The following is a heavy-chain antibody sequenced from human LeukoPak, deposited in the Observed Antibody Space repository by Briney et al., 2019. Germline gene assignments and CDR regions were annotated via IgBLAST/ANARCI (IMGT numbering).Heavy chain of an antibody. CDR1: GFTFSSYE. CDR3: AKGGSYRSQPYFDY. V-gene: IGHV3-48*03. CDR2: ISSSGSTI. J-gene: IGHJ4*02. D-gene: IGHD3-16*02. Sequence: GGSLRLSCAASGFTFSSYEMNWVRQAPGKGLEWVSYISSSGSTIYYADSVKGRFTISRDNAKNSLYLQMNSLRAEDTAVYYCAKGGSYRSQPYFDYWGQGTPVTVSS.